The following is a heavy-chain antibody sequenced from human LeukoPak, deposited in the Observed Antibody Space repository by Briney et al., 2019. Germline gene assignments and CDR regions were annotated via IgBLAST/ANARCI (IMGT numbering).Heavy chain of an antibody. J-gene: IGHJ4*02. CDR2: IYYSGST. D-gene: IGHD6-19*01. V-gene: IGHV4-34*01. Sequence: SETLSLTCAVYGGSFSGYYWSWIRQPPGKGLEWIGSIYYSGSTYYNPSLKSRVTISVDTSKNQFSLKLSSVTAADTAVYYCARPIAVAGPVDYWGQGTLVTVSS. CDR3: ARPIAVAGPVDY. CDR1: GGSFSGYY.